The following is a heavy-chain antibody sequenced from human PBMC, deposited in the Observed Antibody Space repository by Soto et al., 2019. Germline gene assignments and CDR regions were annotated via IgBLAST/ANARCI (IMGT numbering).Heavy chain of an antibody. D-gene: IGHD3-16*01. CDR2: ISSSGSTI. Sequence: GGSLRLSCTASGFTFNNYEMNWVRQAPGKGLEWVSYISSSGSTIYYADSVKGQFTNSRDNDKNSLYLQMNSLRAEDTAVYYCARGGINMHAYDAFDIWGQGTMVTVSS. CDR3: ARGGINMHAYDAFDI. J-gene: IGHJ3*02. V-gene: IGHV3-48*03. CDR1: GFTFNNYE.